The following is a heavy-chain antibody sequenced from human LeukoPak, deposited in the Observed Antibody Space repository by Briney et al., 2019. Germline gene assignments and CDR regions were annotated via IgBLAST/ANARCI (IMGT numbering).Heavy chain of an antibody. J-gene: IGHJ4*02. D-gene: IGHD6-13*01. CDR2: INPSGGST. CDR3: ARVRQQLVDY. CDR1: GYTLTSYY. Sequence: ASVKVSCKASGYTLTSYYMHWVRQAPGQGLEWMGVINPSGGSTSYAQNFQGRVTMTRDTSTSTVYMELSSLGSEDTAVYCCARVRQQLVDYWGQGTLVTVSS. V-gene: IGHV1-46*01.